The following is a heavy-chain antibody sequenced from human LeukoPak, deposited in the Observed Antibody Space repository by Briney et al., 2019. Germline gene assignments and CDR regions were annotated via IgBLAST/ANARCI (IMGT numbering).Heavy chain of an antibody. D-gene: IGHD5-24*01. CDR1: GGSISSHY. CDR2: IYYSGST. CDR3: ARVGDGYNYNFDY. V-gene: IGHV4-59*11. Sequence: SETLSLTCTVSGGSISSHYWSWIRQPPGKGLEWIGYIYYSGSTNYNPPLKSRVTISVDTSKNQFSLKLSSVTAADTAVYYCARVGDGYNYNFDYWGQGTLVTVSS. J-gene: IGHJ4*02.